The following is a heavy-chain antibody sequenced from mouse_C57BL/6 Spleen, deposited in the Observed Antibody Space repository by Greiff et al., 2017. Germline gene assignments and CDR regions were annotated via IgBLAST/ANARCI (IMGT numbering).Heavy chain of an antibody. D-gene: IGHD1-1*01. J-gene: IGHJ3*01. CDR3: AIGFYGSSYGFAY. Sequence: QVQLQQPGAELVKPGASVKVSCKASGYTFTSYWMHWVKQRPGQGLEWIGRIHPSDSDTNYNQKFKGKATLTVGKSSSTAYMQLSSLTSEDSAVYYCAIGFYGSSYGFAYWGQGTLVTVSA. V-gene: IGHV1-74*01. CDR1: GYTFTSYW. CDR2: IHPSDSDT.